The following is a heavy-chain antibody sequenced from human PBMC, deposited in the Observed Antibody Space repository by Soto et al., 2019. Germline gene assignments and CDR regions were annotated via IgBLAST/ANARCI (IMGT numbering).Heavy chain of an antibody. Sequence: GGSLRLSCAASGFTFSSYAMSWVRQAPGKGLEWVSAISGSGGSTYYADSVKGRFTISRDNSKTTLYLQMNSLRAEDTAVYYCAKGHDILTGYSDFDYWGQGTLVTVSS. CDR3: AKGHDILTGYSDFDY. CDR1: GFTFSSYA. D-gene: IGHD3-9*01. J-gene: IGHJ4*02. CDR2: ISGSGGST. V-gene: IGHV3-23*01.